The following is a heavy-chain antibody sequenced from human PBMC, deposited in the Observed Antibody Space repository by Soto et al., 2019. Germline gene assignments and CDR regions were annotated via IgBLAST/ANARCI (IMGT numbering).Heavy chain of an antibody. CDR2: ISSAGTTT. CDR1: GFTFSDDF. CDR3: ARAFPQEPASFDY. Sequence: QVQLVESGGGSVKPGGSLRLSCTASGFTFSDDFMSWIRQAPGKGLEWISYISSAGTTTYYAESVQGRFTISRDNAKNSLYLEMNSLRADDTAVYFCARAFPQEPASFDYWGQGTLVTVSS. V-gene: IGHV3-11*01. J-gene: IGHJ4*02.